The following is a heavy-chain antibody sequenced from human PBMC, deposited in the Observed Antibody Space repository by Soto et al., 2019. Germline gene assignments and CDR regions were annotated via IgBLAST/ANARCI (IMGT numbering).Heavy chain of an antibody. CDR1: GGSIGSGGYY. CDR2: IYYSGST. J-gene: IGHJ4*02. Sequence: SETLSLTCTVSGGSIGSGGYYWSWIRQHPGKGLEWIGYIYYSGSTYYNPSLKSRVTISVDTSKNQFSLKLSSVAAADTAVYYCARTPGVVVIHFDYWGQGTLVTVSS. V-gene: IGHV4-31*03. CDR3: ARTPGVVVIHFDY. D-gene: IGHD3-22*01.